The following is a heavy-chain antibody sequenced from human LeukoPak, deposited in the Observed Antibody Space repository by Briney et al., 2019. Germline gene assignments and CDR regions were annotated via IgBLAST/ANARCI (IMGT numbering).Heavy chain of an antibody. J-gene: IGHJ4*02. Sequence: GGSLRLSCVASGFTFSDYYMNWVRQAPGKGLEWVSSISSSSSYIYYADSVKGRFTISRDNAKNSLYLQMNSLRAEDTAVYYCARVKYSSGWANYFDYWGQGTLVTVSS. D-gene: IGHD6-19*01. CDR1: GFTFSDYY. CDR2: ISSSSSYI. V-gene: IGHV3-21*01. CDR3: ARVKYSSGWANYFDY.